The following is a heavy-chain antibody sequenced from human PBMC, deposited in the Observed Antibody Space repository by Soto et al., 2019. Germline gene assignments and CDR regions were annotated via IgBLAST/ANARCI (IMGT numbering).Heavy chain of an antibody. J-gene: IGHJ5*02. V-gene: IGHV3-13*01. CDR2: IGTLSDA. CDR3: ARGRSFSYDSTPPPRFDP. Sequence: GGSLRLSCAASGFIFSTFDIHWVRQAPGKGLEWVSGIGTLSDAVYAASVQGRFTISRQNDKNSVYLQMNSLRAGDTAVYYCARGRSFSYDSTPPPRFDPRGQGTLVTVSS. D-gene: IGHD3-22*01. CDR1: GFIFSTFD.